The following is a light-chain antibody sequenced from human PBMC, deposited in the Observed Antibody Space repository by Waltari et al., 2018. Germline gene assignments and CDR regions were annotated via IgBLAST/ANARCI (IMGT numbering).Light chain of an antibody. CDR2: GAS. CDR1: QSVSSN. V-gene: IGKV3-15*01. Sequence: EIVMTQSPATLSVSPGDRATLSCRASQSVSSNLAWYQQKPGQAPRLLIYGASTRATGIPARFSGSGSGTEFTLTISSLQSEDFAVYYCQQYNNWPPLTFGQGTELEIK. J-gene: IGKJ2*01. CDR3: QQYNNWPPLT.